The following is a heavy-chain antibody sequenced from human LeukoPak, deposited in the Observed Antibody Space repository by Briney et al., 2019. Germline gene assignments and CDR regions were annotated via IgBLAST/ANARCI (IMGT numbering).Heavy chain of an antibody. CDR2: INWNGGST. D-gene: IGHD2-2*01. CDR1: GYTFDDYG. V-gene: IGHV3-20*04. CDR3: ARNGVVPAAHFMDV. J-gene: IGHJ6*03. Sequence: GGSLRLSCAASGYTFDDYGMSWVRQAPGKGLEWVSGINWNGGSTGYADSVKGRFTISRDNAKNSLYLQMNSLRAEDTAVYYCARNGVVPAAHFMDVWGKGTTVTVSS.